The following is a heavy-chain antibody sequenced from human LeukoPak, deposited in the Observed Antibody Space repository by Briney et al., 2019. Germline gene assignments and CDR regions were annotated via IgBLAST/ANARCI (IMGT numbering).Heavy chain of an antibody. CDR1: GGSISSYY. CDR3: ARDGGLGYMDV. J-gene: IGHJ6*03. V-gene: IGHV4-59*12. Sequence: SETLSLTCTVSGGSISSYYWSWIRQPPGKGLEWIGYIYHSGSTNYNPSLKSRVTMSVDTSKNQFSLKLSSVTAADTAVYYCARDGGLGYMDVWGKGTTVTVSS. CDR2: IYHSGST. D-gene: IGHD3-10*01.